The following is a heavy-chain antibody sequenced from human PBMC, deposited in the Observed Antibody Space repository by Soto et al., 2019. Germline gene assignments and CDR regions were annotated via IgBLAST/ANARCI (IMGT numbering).Heavy chain of an antibody. CDR3: ARAYCDTGGYSLDP. Sequence: VQLQESGPGLVKPSETLSLTCTVTGGSISGVYCSWMRQSPGKGLGWIGYIYDGDSTNYNPSLASRVIISVDTYKNQFYLRLSSVSAADAAAYYCARAYCDTGGYSLDPWGQGTLVTVSS. CDR2: IYDGDST. CDR1: GGSISGVY. D-gene: IGHD5-12*01. J-gene: IGHJ5*02. V-gene: IGHV4-59*01.